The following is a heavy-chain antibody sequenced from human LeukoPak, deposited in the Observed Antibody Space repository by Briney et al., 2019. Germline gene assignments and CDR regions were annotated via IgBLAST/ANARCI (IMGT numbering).Heavy chain of an antibody. D-gene: IGHD1-26*01. Sequence: PSETLSLTCTVSGGSISSYYWSWIRQPPGKGLEWIGYIYYSGSTNYNPSLKSRVTISVDTSKNQFSLKLSSVTAADTAVYYCARERIVGATIYFDYWGQGTLVTVSS. CDR1: GGSISSYY. CDR3: ARERIVGATIYFDY. V-gene: IGHV4-59*12. J-gene: IGHJ4*02. CDR2: IYYSGST.